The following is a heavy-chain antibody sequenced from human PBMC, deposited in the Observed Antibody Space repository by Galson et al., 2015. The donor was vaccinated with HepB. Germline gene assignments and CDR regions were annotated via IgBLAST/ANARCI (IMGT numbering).Heavy chain of an antibody. Sequence: QSGAEVKKPGESLRISCKGSGYSFTSYWISWVRQMPGKGLEWMGRIDPSDSYTNYSPSFQGHVTISADKSISTAYLQWSSLKASDTAMYYCARMNRRCGGDCSNDAFDIWGQGTMVTVSS. CDR1: GYSFTSYW. CDR2: IDPSDSYT. J-gene: IGHJ3*02. V-gene: IGHV5-10-1*01. CDR3: ARMNRRCGGDCSNDAFDI. D-gene: IGHD2-21*02.